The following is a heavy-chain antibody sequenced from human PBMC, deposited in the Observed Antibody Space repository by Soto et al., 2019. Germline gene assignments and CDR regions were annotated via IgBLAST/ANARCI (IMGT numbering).Heavy chain of an antibody. J-gene: IGHJ3*01. CDR1: GFTFSSFT. CDR2: IGSSGITR. V-gene: IGHV3-48*02. Sequence: EVQLVESGGGLVQPGGSLRLSCAASGFTFSSFTMNWVRQAPGKGLEWVSYIGSSGITRYHADSVKGRFTVSRDNARNSLYLQMNSLRDEDTALYYCARSGSSGYHRYRLGSNDAVDVWGQGTMVTVS. D-gene: IGHD6-19*01. CDR3: ARSGSSGYHRYRLGSNDAVDV.